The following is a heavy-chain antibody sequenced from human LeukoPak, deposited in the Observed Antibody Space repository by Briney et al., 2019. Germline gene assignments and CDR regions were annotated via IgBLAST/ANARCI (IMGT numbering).Heavy chain of an antibody. Sequence: SETLSLTCTVSGGSISSGGYYWSWIRQHPGKGLEWIGYIYYSGSTYYNPSLKSRVTISVDTSKNQFSLKLSSVTAADTAVYYCARDGRHDDAFDIWGQGTMVTVSS. CDR2: IYYSGST. J-gene: IGHJ3*02. CDR3: ARDGRHDDAFDI. V-gene: IGHV4-31*03. CDR1: GGSISSGGYY. D-gene: IGHD3/OR15-3a*01.